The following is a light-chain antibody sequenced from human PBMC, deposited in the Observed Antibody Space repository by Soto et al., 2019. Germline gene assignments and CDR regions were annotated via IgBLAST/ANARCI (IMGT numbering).Light chain of an antibody. CDR1: SSNIGSNY. J-gene: IGLJ2*01. CDR3: ASWDDSMSGVV. Sequence: QSVLTQPPSASGTPGQRVTISCSGSSSNIGSNYVYWYQQLPGRAPKLLIYRNNHRPSGVPARFSGSKSGTSASLAISGLRSDDEENYYCASWDDSMSGVVFGGGTQLTVL. CDR2: RNN. V-gene: IGLV1-47*01.